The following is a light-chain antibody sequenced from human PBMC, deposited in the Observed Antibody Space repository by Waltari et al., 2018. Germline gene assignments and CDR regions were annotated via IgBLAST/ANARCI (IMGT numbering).Light chain of an antibody. V-gene: IGKV2-29*02. CDR1: QSLLYSDGRTY. CDR2: EVS. CDR3: MQGLQSPPT. J-gene: IGKJ1*01. Sequence: DIVMTQTPLSLSVTPGQPASISCKSSQSLLYSDGRTYLFWYVQKPGQSPHLLIYEVSSRFSGVPEWFSGSGSGTDFTLKISRVEAEDVGFYYCMQGLQSPPTFGQGTEVEMK.